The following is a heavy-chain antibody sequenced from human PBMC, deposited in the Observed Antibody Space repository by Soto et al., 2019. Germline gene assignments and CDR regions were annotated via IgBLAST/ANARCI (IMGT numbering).Heavy chain of an antibody. CDR3: ASNSPAGLAYCGGDCWNDAFDI. D-gene: IGHD2-21*02. Sequence: EASVKVSCKASGYTFTGYYMHWVRQAPGQGLDWMGGIIPIFGTANYAQKFQGRVTITADESTSTAYMELSSLRSEDTAVYYCASNSPAGLAYCGGDCWNDAFDIWGQGTMVTVSS. CDR1: GYTFTGYY. J-gene: IGHJ3*02. V-gene: IGHV1-69*13. CDR2: IIPIFGTA.